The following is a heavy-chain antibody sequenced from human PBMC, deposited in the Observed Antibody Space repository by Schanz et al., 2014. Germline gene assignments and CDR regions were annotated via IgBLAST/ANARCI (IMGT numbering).Heavy chain of an antibody. CDR1: GFTVTSYY. CDR2: IYSGDNT. J-gene: IGHJ6*02. V-gene: IGHV3-53*01. CDR3: ASLIRTTAAHFYGMDV. D-gene: IGHD1-7*01. Sequence: EMQLVESGGGLIQPGGSLRLSCAASGFTVTSYYMSWVRQAPGKGLEWVSVIYSGDNTYYADSVKGRFTISRDNSKNTVYLQMNSLRAEDTAVYFCASLIRTTAAHFYGMDVWGQGTTVTVSS.